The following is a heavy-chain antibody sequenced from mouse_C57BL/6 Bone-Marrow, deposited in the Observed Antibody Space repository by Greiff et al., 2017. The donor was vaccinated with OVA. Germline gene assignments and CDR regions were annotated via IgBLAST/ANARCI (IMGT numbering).Heavy chain of an antibody. V-gene: IGHV1-42*01. CDR3: ARPLDSSLRGFAY. J-gene: IGHJ3*01. Sequence: EVKLVESGPELVKPGASVKISCKASGYSFTGYYMNWVKQSPEKSLEWIGEINPSTGGTTYNQKFKAKATLTVDKSSSTAYMQLKSLTSEDSAVYYCARPLDSSLRGFAYWGQGTLVTVSA. D-gene: IGHD3-2*01. CDR1: GYSFTGYY. CDR2: INPSTGGT.